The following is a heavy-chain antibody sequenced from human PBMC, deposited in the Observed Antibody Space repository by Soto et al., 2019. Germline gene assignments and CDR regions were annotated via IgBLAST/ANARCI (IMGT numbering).Heavy chain of an antibody. J-gene: IGHJ5*02. CDR2: ISGSGGST. CDR1: GFTFSSYA. CDR3: VQDSRPKTNWFDP. D-gene: IGHD6-6*01. Sequence: EVQLLESGGGLVQPGGSLRLSCAASGFTFSSYAMSWVRQAPGKGLEWVSAISGSGGSTYYADSVQGRFTISRDNSNITLYLQMNSLRDEDTAVYYCVQDSRPKTNWFDPWGQGNLVTVSS. V-gene: IGHV3-23*01.